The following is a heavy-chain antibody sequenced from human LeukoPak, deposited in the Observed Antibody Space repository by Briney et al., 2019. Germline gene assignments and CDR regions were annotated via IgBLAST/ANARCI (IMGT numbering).Heavy chain of an antibody. CDR3: ARASRYDSSGYYPYYFDY. J-gene: IGHJ4*02. CDR2: ISSTSSYI. CDR1: GFTLSSYS. V-gene: IGHV3-21*01. D-gene: IGHD3-22*01. Sequence: PGGSLRLSCAASGFTLSSYSMNWVRQAPGKGLEWVSSISSTSSYIYYADSVKGRFTISRDTAKNSLYLQMNTLRAEDTAVYYCARASRYDSSGYYPYYFDYWGQGTLVTVSS.